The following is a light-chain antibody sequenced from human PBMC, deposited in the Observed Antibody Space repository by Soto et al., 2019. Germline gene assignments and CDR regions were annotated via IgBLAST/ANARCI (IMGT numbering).Light chain of an antibody. V-gene: IGKV3D-15*01. CDR2: GAS. CDR3: QQYSNRYT. CDR1: QSVSSS. Sequence: EIVMTQSPATLSVSPGERANLSCRASQSVSSSLAWYQHKPGQAPRLLIYGASIRATGIPGRFSGSGSGTEFTLTISSLQSEDFAAYYCQQYSNRYTFGQGTKLEIK. J-gene: IGKJ2*01.